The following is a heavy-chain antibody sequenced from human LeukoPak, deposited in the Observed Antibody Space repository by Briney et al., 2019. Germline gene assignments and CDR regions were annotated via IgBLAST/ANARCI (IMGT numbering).Heavy chain of an antibody. Sequence: PGGSLRLSCAASGFTFSSYGMNWVRQAPGKGLEWVSSISSSSSYIYYADSVKGRFTISRDNSKNTLYLQMNSLRSEDTAVYYCARFNVDDRYYYYYYMDVWGKGTMVTISS. J-gene: IGHJ6*03. CDR1: GFTFSSYG. D-gene: IGHD2-21*01. CDR3: ARFNVDDRYYYYYYMDV. V-gene: IGHV3-21*04. CDR2: ISSSSSYI.